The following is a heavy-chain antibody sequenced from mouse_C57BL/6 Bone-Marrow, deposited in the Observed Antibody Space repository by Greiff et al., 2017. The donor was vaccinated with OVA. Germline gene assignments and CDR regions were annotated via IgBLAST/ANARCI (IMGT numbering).Heavy chain of an antibody. CDR1: GFNIKDDY. CDR2: IDPENGDT. J-gene: IGHJ2*01. Sequence: EVKLVESGAELVRPGASVKLSCTASGFNIKDDYMHWVKQRPEQGLEWIGWIDPENGDTEYASKFQGKATITADTSSNTAYLQLSSLTSEATAVYYCTSYCNFDYWGQGTPLTVSS. V-gene: IGHV14-4*01. D-gene: IGHD6-5*01. CDR3: TSYCNFDY.